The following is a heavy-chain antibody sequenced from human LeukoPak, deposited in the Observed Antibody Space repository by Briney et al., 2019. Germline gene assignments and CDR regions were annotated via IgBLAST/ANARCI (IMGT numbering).Heavy chain of an antibody. CDR1: GGSISSGDYY. D-gene: IGHD5-12*01. J-gene: IGHJ4*02. Sequence: PSETLSLTCTVSGGSISSGDYYWSWIRQPPGKGLEWIGYIYYSGSTYYNPSLKSRVTISVDTSKNQFSLKLSSVTAADTAVYYCARERGYSGYDPVYYFDYWGQGTLVTVSS. CDR2: IYYSGST. CDR3: ARERGYSGYDPVYYFDY. V-gene: IGHV4-30-4*01.